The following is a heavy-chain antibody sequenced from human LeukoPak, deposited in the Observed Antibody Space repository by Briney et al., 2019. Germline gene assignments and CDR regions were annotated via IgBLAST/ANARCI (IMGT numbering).Heavy chain of an antibody. CDR2: IYSGGST. CDR3: ALGLVTDY. Sequence: PGGSLRLSCAASGFTVSSNFMSWVRQAPGKGLEWVSVIYSGGSTYYPDSVKGRFPISGDNSKNTLYLQTNSLRVEDTAVYYCALGLVTDYWGQGTLVTVSS. CDR1: GFTVSSNF. J-gene: IGHJ4*02. V-gene: IGHV3-66*01. D-gene: IGHD3-9*01.